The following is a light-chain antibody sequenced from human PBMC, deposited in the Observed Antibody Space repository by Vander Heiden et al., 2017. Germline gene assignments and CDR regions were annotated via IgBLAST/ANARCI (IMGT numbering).Light chain of an antibody. V-gene: IGLV8-61*01. CDR3: VLYLGNGISR. Sequence: QTVVTQEPSFSVSPGGTVTLTFGLSSGSVSPSYYPSWYQQTPGQAPRTLIYSTNSRSSGVPVRFSGSILGNTAALTITGAQADDESDYYCVLYLGNGISRFGGGTKLTIL. CDR1: SGSVSPSYY. CDR2: STN. J-gene: IGLJ3*02.